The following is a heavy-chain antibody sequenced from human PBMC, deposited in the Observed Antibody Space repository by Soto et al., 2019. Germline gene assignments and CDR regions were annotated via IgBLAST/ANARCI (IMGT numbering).Heavy chain of an antibody. CDR2: IYYSGST. V-gene: IGHV4-61*01. Sequence: SETLSLTCTVSGGSVSSGSYYWSWIRQPPGKGLEWIGYIYYSGSTNYNPSLKSRVTISVDTSKNQFSLKLSSVTAADTAVYYCARFVKSYGRNWFDPWGQGPLVTVSS. D-gene: IGHD5-18*01. CDR1: GGSVSSGSYY. CDR3: ARFVKSYGRNWFDP. J-gene: IGHJ5*02.